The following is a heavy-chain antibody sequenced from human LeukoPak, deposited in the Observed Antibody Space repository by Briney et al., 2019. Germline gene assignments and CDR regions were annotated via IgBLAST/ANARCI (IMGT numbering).Heavy chain of an antibody. CDR3: VRSMSGRNDF. J-gene: IGHJ4*02. CDR1: GFIFSNYW. CDR2: INIEGSKT. D-gene: IGHD3-3*01. Sequence: GGSLRLSCAGSGFIFSNYWVHWVPQAPGKGLVWVSRINIEGSKTDYADSVRGRFTISRDNAKNTLYLQMNSLTAEDTAVYYCVRSMSGRNDFWGQGTVVSVSS. V-gene: IGHV3-74*01.